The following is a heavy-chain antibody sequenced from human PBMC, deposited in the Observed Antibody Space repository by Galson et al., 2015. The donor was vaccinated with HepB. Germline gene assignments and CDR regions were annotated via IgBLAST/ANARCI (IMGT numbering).Heavy chain of an antibody. CDR2: IKTKADGETT. CDR1: GFKFYKVW. V-gene: IGHV3-15*01. CDR3: STDADF. J-gene: IGHJ4*02. Sequence: SLRLSCAGSGFKFYKVWMNWVRQAPEKGLEWVGRIKTKADGETTDYAAPVKDRFAISRDDSTKTVYLQMNSLKTEDTAIYYCSTDADFWGQGTLVTVSS.